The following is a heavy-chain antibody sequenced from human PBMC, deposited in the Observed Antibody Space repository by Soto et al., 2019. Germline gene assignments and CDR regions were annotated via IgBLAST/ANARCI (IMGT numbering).Heavy chain of an antibody. J-gene: IGHJ4*02. V-gene: IGHV3-74*01. Sequence: GGSLGLSWAASGCTFSSYWMHWVRQAPGKGLVWVSRINSDGSSTSYADSVKGRFTVSRDNAKNTLYLQMNSLRAEDTAVYYCVRTSLVVAAATREDYWGQGTLVTVSS. CDR1: GCTFSSYW. CDR2: INSDGSST. D-gene: IGHD2-15*01. CDR3: VRTSLVVAAATREDY.